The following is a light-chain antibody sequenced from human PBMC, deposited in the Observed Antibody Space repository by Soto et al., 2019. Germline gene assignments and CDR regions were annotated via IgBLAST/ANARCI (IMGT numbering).Light chain of an antibody. CDR3: QSYYNSDVV. J-gene: IGLJ2*01. CDR2: QSN. V-gene: IGLV6-57*04. Sequence: NFMLTQPHSVSESPGKTVTISCTRSSGSIASNYVQWYQQRPGSAPTSLIYQSNQRPSGVPDRFSGSIDRSSNSASLTISGLKTEDEADYYCQSYYNSDVVFGGGTKLTVL. CDR1: SGSIASNY.